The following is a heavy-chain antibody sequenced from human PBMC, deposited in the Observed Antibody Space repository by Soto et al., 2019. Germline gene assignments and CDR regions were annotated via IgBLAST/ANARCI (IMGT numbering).Heavy chain of an antibody. J-gene: IGHJ4*01. V-gene: IGHV6-1*01. D-gene: IGHD1-26*01. CDR1: GDSFSSNTAV. CDR2: TYYRSKWYY. Sequence: PSQPISITCAITGDSFSSNTAVWSWVSHSPSRGLECLGRTYYRSKWYYEYAVSVRGRITINPDTSKNQYSLQLNSVTPEDTAVYFCARGEQYSGRIFDYWGQGTLVTVSS. CDR3: ARGEQYSGRIFDY.